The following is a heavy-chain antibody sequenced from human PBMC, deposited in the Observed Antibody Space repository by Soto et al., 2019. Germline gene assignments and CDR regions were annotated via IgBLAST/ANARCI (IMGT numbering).Heavy chain of an antibody. Sequence: ASVKVSCKASGYTFTSYGISWVRQAPGQGLEWMGRISAYNGNTNYAQKLQGRVTMTTDTSTSTAYMELRSLRSDDTAVYYCARETSIAAPKGYYYYGMDVWGQGTTVTVSS. V-gene: IGHV1-18*01. CDR1: GYTFTSYG. D-gene: IGHD6-6*01. CDR3: ARETSIAAPKGYYYYGMDV. J-gene: IGHJ6*02. CDR2: ISAYNGNT.